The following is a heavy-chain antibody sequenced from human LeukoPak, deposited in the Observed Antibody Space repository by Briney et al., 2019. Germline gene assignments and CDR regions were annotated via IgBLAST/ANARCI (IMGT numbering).Heavy chain of an antibody. J-gene: IGHJ6*04. V-gene: IGHV4-59*01. CDR2: IYFSGST. D-gene: IGHD3-10*01. Sequence: PSETLSLTCTVSGDSISSYYWSWIRQPPGEGLECIGYIYFSGSTNYDTTLKSRVTISGDTSKNQVSLKLSSVTAADTAVYYCARRAMVRGLGGPSPYGMDVGGEGPTVTVSS. CDR1: GDSISSYY. CDR3: ARRAMVRGLGGPSPYGMDV.